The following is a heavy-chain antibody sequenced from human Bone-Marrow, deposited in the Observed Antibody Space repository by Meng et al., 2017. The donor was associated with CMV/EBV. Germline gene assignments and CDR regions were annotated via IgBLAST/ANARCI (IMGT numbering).Heavy chain of an antibody. J-gene: IGHJ4*02. CDR2: ISSSSSYI. D-gene: IGHD6-6*01. Sequence: GGSLRLSCAASGFTFSSYSMNWVRQAPGKGLEWVSSISSSSSYIYYADSVKGRFTISRDNAKNSLYLQMNSLRAEDTAVYYCASPKAHLGVAARPGPLAYWGQGTLVTCYS. CDR1: GFTFSSYS. V-gene: IGHV3-21*01. CDR3: ASPKAHLGVAARPGPLAY.